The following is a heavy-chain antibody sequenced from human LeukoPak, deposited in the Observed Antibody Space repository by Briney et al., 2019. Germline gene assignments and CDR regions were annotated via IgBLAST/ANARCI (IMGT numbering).Heavy chain of an antibody. CDR3: ARQPGGLYYYFDF. CDR2: INHSGST. V-gene: IGHV4-34*01. J-gene: IGHJ4*02. CDR1: GGSFSGYY. D-gene: IGHD2-8*02. Sequence: SETLSLTCAVYGGSFSGYYWSWIRQPPGKGLEWIGEINHSGSTNYNPSLKSRVTISLDTSKNQFSLELSSVTAADTAVYYCARQPGGLYYYFDFWGQGALVTVSS.